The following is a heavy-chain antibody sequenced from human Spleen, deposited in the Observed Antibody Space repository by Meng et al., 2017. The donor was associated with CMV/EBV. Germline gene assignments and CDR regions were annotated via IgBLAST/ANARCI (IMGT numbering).Heavy chain of an antibody. D-gene: IGHD7-27*01. V-gene: IGHV1-2*02. CDR2: IHPHRGDT. CDR1: GYTFNIFY. J-gene: IGHJ4*02. Sequence: ASVKVSCKASGYTFNIFYMHWVRQAPGQGLEWMGWIHPHRGDTNYAQQFQGRVTLTRDTSINTGYMELTRLTSDDTAVYYCARDNNWGPDYWGQGTLVTVSS. CDR3: ARDNNWGPDY.